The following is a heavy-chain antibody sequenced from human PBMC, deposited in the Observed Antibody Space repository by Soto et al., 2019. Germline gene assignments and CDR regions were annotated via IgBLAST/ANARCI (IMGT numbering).Heavy chain of an antibody. J-gene: IGHJ6*02. CDR1: GYTFTSYD. D-gene: IGHD3-3*01. CDR3: ARAYYDFWSGYYTLAGMDV. Sequence: ASVKVSCKASGYTFTSYDINWVRQATGQGLEWMGWMNPNSGNTGYAQKFQGRVTMTRNTSISTAYMELSSLRSEDTAVYYCARAYYDFWSGYYTLAGMDVWGQGTTVTVSS. CDR2: MNPNSGNT. V-gene: IGHV1-8*01.